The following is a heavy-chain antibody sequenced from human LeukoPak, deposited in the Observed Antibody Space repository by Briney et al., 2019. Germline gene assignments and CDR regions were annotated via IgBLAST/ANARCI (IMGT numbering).Heavy chain of an antibody. Sequence: SETLSLTCTVSGGSISTYYWSWIRQPPGKGLEWIGYIYYSGNTNYNPSLKSRVTISVDTSKNQFSLKLSSVTTADTAVYYCARSHTSPRWFDPWGQGTLVTVSS. V-gene: IGHV4-59*01. CDR2: IYYSGNT. J-gene: IGHJ5*02. D-gene: IGHD2-2*01. CDR1: GGSISTYY. CDR3: ARSHTSPRWFDP.